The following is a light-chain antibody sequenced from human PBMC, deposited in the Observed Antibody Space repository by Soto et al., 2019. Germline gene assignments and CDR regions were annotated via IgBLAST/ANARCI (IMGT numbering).Light chain of an antibody. J-gene: IGKJ2*01. CDR1: QSISSGY. Sequence: EIVLTQSPATLSQSPGERATLSCRASQSISSGYVTWYQHKPGQAPRLLIYDASSRAPGIPARFSGSGSGTDFTLPITTLEPEDFAIYYCHQRHSWPRTFGQGTTLEMK. CDR2: DAS. V-gene: IGKV3-11*01. CDR3: HQRHSWPRT.